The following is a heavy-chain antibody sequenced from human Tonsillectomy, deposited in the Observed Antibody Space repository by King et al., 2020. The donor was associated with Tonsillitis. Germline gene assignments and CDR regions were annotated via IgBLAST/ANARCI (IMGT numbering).Heavy chain of an antibody. CDR1: GGSISSSSYY. CDR2: IYYSGST. Sequence: HLQLQESGPGLVKPSETLSLTCTVSGGSISSSSYYWGWIRQPPGKGLEWIGSIYYSGSTYYNPSLKSRVTISVDTSKNQFSLKLSSVTAADTAVYYCARLRGQWFGEFEFDYWGQGTLVTVSS. V-gene: IGHV4-39*01. J-gene: IGHJ4*02. CDR3: ARLRGQWFGEFEFDY. D-gene: IGHD3-10*01.